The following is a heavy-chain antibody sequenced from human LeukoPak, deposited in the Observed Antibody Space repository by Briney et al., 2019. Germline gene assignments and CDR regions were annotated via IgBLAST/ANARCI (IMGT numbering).Heavy chain of an antibody. CDR2: MNSNSGNT. CDR3: ARVAGGHYYYYYYIDV. J-gene: IGHJ6*03. D-gene: IGHD3-16*01. CDR1: GYTFTSYG. V-gene: IGHV1-8*01. Sequence: ASVKVSCKASGYTFTSYGINWVRQATGQGLEWMGWMNSNSGNTGYAQKFQGRVTMTRNTSISTAYMELSSLRSEDTAVYYCARVAGGHYYYYYYIDVWGKGTTVTVSS.